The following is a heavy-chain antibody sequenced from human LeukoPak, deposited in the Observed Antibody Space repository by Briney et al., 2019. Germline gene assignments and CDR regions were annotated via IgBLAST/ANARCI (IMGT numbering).Heavy chain of an antibody. CDR1: GFTFSRYW. Sequence: GGSLRLSCAASGFTFSRYWMSWVRQAPGKGLEWVANIKQDGSEKYYVDSVKGRFTISRDNAKNSLFLQTNGLRAEDTAVYYCAGGFYSGSFDPWGQGTLVTVSS. CDR2: IKQDGSEK. CDR3: AGGFYSGSFDP. J-gene: IGHJ5*02. V-gene: IGHV3-7*02. D-gene: IGHD1-26*01.